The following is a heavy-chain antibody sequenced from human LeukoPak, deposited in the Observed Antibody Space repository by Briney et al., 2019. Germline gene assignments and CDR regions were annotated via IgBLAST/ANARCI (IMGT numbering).Heavy chain of an antibody. CDR3: ARDGVVGATDDAFDI. V-gene: IGHV4-61*02. CDR1: GGSISSGSYY. Sequence: PSQTLSLTCTVSGGSISSGSYYWSWIRQPAGKGLEWIGRIYTSGSTNYNPSLKSRVTISVDTSKNQFSLKLSSVTAADTAVYYCARDGVVGATDDAFDIWGQGTMVTVSS. CDR2: IYTSGST. D-gene: IGHD1-26*01. J-gene: IGHJ3*02.